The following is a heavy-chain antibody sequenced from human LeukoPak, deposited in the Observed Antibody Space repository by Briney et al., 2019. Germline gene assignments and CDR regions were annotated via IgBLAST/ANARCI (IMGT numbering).Heavy chain of an antibody. V-gene: IGHV3-23*01. CDR1: GFTFSSYA. J-gene: IGHJ4*02. CDR3: ARDRFSSGYLKYFDY. CDR2: ISGSGGST. D-gene: IGHD3-22*01. Sequence: GGSLRLSCAASGFTFSSYAMSWVRQAPGKGLEWVSAISGSGGSTYYADSVKGRFTISRDNSKNTLYLQMNSLRAEDTAVYYCARDRFSSGYLKYFDYWGQGTLVTVSS.